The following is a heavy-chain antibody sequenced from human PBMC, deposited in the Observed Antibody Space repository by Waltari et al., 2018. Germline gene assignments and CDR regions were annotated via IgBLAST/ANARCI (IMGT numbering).Heavy chain of an antibody. D-gene: IGHD4-17*01. CDR3: ARSMTTVTAVYGY. V-gene: IGHV1-3*01. J-gene: IGHJ4*02. Sequence: QVQLVQSGAEVKKPGASVKVSCKASGYTFTSYAMHWVRQAPGQRLEGMGWINAGNGNTKYSQKFQGRVTITRDTSASTAYMELSSLRSEDTAVYYCARSMTTVTAVYGYWGQGTLVTVSS. CDR1: GYTFTSYA. CDR2: INAGNGNT.